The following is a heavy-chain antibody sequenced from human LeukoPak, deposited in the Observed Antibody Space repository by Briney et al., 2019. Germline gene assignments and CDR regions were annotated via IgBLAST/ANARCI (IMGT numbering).Heavy chain of an antibody. CDR2: IHDSGGST. CDR1: GFTFSSYA. V-gene: IGHV3-23*01. CDR3: AKLTRGYCDRTACPNWFDP. D-gene: IGHD3-22*01. Sequence: PGGSLRLSCAASGFTFSSYAMTWVRQASGKGLEWASTIHDSGGSTFYADSVKGRFTISRDNSKNTLYLQMNSLRGEDTALYYCAKLTRGYCDRTACPNWFDPWGRGTLVTVSS. J-gene: IGHJ5*02.